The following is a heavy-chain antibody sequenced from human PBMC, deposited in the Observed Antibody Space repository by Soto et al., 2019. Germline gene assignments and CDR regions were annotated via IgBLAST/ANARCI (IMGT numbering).Heavy chain of an antibody. CDR1: GGYISVYW. J-gene: IGHJ4*02. V-gene: IGHV4-34*01. CDR3: LIWADYTYGLD. Sequence: QVQLQQWGAGLLQPSEQMSLSCALYGGYISVYWLAWIRQPPGKGLEWIGEIGHSGVSSYSPFFKSSVTKSIDPSTRQNSLEFTSLTCAGTAVYYCLIWADYTYGLDWGQGTLLTVSS. CDR2: IGHSGVS. D-gene: IGHD3-3*01.